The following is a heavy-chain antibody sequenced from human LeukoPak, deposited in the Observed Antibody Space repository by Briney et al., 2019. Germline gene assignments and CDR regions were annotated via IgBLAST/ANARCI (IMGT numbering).Heavy chain of an antibody. Sequence: PSDTLSLTCAVYGGSFRGYYWSRIRQPPGTGLEWIGEINQSGSTNYNPSLKSRVTISVDASKNQFSLKLSSVTAADTAVYYCARGGVYGSGLYYYYYYMDVWGKGTTATVSS. CDR3: ARGGVYGSGLYYYYYYMDV. D-gene: IGHD3-10*01. J-gene: IGHJ6*03. CDR2: INQSGST. V-gene: IGHV4-34*01. CDR1: GGSFRGYY.